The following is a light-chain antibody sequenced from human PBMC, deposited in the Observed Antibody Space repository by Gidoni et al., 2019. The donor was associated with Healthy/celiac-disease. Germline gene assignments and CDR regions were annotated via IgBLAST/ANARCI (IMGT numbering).Light chain of an antibody. CDR3: QAWDSSTVV. CDR2: QDS. CDR1: KLGNKY. Sequence: SYELTQPPSVSVSPGQTASITCPGDKLGNKYACWYQQQPGQPPVLVIYQDSKRPSGIPERFSGSNSGNTATLTLSGTQAMDEADYYCQAWDSSTVVFGGGTKLTVL. V-gene: IGLV3-1*01. J-gene: IGLJ2*01.